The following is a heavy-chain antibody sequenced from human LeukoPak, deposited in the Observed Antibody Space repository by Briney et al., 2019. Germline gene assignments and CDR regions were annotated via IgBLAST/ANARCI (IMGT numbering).Heavy chain of an antibody. CDR2: IERGGSEK. D-gene: IGHD6-19*01. Sequence: GGSLRLSCAASGFTFSSYWMSWVRQAPGKGLEWVANIERGGSEKYYVDSVKGRFTISRDNAKNSLYLQMNSLRAEDTAVYYCANGLGAVAGTKVPSGMDVWGQGTTVTVSS. CDR3: ANGLGAVAGTKVPSGMDV. CDR1: GFTFSSYW. V-gene: IGHV3-7*02. J-gene: IGHJ6*02.